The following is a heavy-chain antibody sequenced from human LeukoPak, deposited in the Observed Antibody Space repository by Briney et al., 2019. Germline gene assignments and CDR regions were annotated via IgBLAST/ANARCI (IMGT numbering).Heavy chain of an antibody. D-gene: IGHD1-1*01. CDR3: TRGGSVTTGPIDH. V-gene: IGHV3-48*03. J-gene: IGHJ4*02. CDR2: ISSSGKTI. CDR1: GFMPVTYE. Sequence: PGGSLRLSCAASGFMPVTYEMAWVRQAPGGGLEWIAYISSSGKTIYYAASVRGRFTVARDNARSSLYLDMNSLRVEDTAFYFCTRGGSVTTGPIDHWGQGTLVTVSS.